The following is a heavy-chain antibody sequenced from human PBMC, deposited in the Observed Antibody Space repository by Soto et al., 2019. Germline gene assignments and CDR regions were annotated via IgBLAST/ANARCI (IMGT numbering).Heavy chain of an antibody. J-gene: IGHJ3*02. CDR2: ISWDGGST. V-gene: IGHV3-43*01. Sequence: GGSLRLSCAASGFTFDDYTMHWVRQAPGKGLEGVSLISWDGGSTYYADSVKGRFTISRDNSKNYLYLQMNSLRTEDTALYYCVGRGWFSAFDIWGQGTMVTVSS. D-gene: IGHD6-19*01. CDR3: VGRGWFSAFDI. CDR1: GFTFDDYT.